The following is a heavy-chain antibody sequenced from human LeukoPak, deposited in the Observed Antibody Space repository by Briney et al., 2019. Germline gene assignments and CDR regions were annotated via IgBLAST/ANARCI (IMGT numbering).Heavy chain of an antibody. CDR1: GSTFSGYW. CDR2: IFPDDSDT. J-gene: IGHJ4*02. D-gene: IGHD2-2*01. V-gene: IGHV5-51*01. Sequence: GESLKISCRGSGSTFSGYWIAWVRQMPGKGLEWMGIIFPDDSDTTYSPSFQGQVTMSADKSISTAYLQWSSLKASDTAMYYCARQNRYCSSTNCYGDLDYWGQGSLVTVSS. CDR3: ARQNRYCSSTNCYGDLDY.